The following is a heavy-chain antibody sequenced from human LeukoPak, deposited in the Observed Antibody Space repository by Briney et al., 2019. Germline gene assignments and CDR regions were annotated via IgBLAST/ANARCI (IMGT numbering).Heavy chain of an antibody. CDR3: ARDSRESITIFGVVPSTDY. J-gene: IGHJ4*02. D-gene: IGHD3-3*01. Sequence: GGSLRLSCAASGFTFNIYWMTWVRQAPGKGLEWVASIKQDGTEKYYVDSVKGRFTISRDNAKNSLYLQMNSLRAEDTAVYYCARDSRESITIFGVVPSTDYWGQGTLVTVSS. CDR1: GFTFNIYW. V-gene: IGHV3-7*01. CDR2: IKQDGTEK.